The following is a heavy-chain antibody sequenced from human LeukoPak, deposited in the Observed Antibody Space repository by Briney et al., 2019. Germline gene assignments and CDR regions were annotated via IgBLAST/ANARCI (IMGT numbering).Heavy chain of an antibody. Sequence: SETLSLTCTVSGGSISSYYWCWIRQPPGKGLEWIGYIYYSGSTNYNPSLKSRVTISVDTSKNQFSLKLSSVTAADTAVYYCARGGGQQLVSPYYYYGMDVWGQGTTVTVSS. V-gene: IGHV4-59*01. D-gene: IGHD6-13*01. CDR1: GGSISSYY. J-gene: IGHJ6*02. CDR3: ARGGGQQLVSPYYYYGMDV. CDR2: IYYSGST.